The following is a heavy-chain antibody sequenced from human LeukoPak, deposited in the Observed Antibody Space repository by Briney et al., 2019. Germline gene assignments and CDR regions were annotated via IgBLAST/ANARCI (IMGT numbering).Heavy chain of an antibody. D-gene: IGHD5-24*01. V-gene: IGHV3-48*03. J-gene: IGHJ4*02. CDR3: ATGDDYRTFDY. CDR2: ISASGITI. Sequence: GGSLRLSCAASEFTFSSYEMNWVRQAPGKGLEWVSYISASGITIYYADSVKGRFTISRDNAKNSLYLQVNSLRAEDTAVYYCATGDDYRTFDYWGQGTLVTVSS. CDR1: EFTFSSYE.